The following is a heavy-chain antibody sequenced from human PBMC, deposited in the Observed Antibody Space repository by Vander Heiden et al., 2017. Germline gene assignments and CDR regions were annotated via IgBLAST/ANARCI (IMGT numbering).Heavy chain of an antibody. D-gene: IGHD6-19*01. Sequence: EVQLVESGGGLVQPGRSLRLYCAASGFTFDDYAMHWVRQAPGKGLEWVSGISWNSGSIGYADSVKGRFTISRDNAKNSLYLQMNSLRAEDTALYYCAKDAVAGTYYYYGMDVWGQGTTVTVSS. V-gene: IGHV3-9*01. J-gene: IGHJ6*02. CDR2: ISWNSGSI. CDR3: AKDAVAGTYYYYGMDV. CDR1: GFTFDDYA.